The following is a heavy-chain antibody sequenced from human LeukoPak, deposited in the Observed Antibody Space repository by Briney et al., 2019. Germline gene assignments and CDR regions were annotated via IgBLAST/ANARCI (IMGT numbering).Heavy chain of an antibody. Sequence: GGSLRLSCAASGFTFSGSAMHWVRQASGKGLEWVGRIRSKANSYATAYAASVKGRFTISRDDSKNTAYLQMNSLKTEDTAVYYCTRLFRGEIYHYYMDVWGKGATVTISS. D-gene: IGHD3-16*01. CDR1: GFTFSGSA. CDR2: IRSKANSYAT. CDR3: TRLFRGEIYHYYMDV. V-gene: IGHV3-73*01. J-gene: IGHJ6*03.